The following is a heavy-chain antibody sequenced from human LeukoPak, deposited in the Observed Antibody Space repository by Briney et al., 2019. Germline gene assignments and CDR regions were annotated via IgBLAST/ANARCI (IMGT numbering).Heavy chain of an antibody. CDR1: GFTFSSSA. Sequence: PGGSLRLSCAASGFTFSSSAMNWVRQAPGKGLEWVSSINNVGSHIYYADSVKGRFTISGDNAKNSLYLQMNSLRAEDTAVYYCAKMGITRQQLDWFDPWGQGTLVTVSS. D-gene: IGHD6-13*01. CDR3: AKMGITRQQLDWFDP. CDR2: INNVGSHI. J-gene: IGHJ5*02. V-gene: IGHV3-21*01.